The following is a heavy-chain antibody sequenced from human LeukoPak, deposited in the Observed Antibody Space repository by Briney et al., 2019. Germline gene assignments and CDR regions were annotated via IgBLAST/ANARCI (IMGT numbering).Heavy chain of an antibody. D-gene: IGHD4-23*01. Sequence: SEILCLTCTVSGCSISNYYSSWIRQPPAKGMELIGYIYYSGSTNYNPSLKSRVTMSVDTSKNQFSLKVNSVTAADTAVYYCAYPSGGRVAYDIWGQGTMVTVSS. V-gene: IGHV4-59*01. CDR1: GCSISNYY. J-gene: IGHJ3*02. CDR2: IYYSGST. CDR3: AYPSGGRVAYDI.